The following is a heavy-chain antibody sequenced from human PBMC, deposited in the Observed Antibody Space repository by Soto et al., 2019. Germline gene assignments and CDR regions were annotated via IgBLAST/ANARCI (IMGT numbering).Heavy chain of an antibody. V-gene: IGHV3-23*01. CDR2: ISGSGGST. D-gene: IGHD3-22*01. Sequence: GGSLRLSCAASGFTFSSYAMSWVRQAPGKGLEWVSAISGSGGSTYYADSVKGRFTISRDNSKNTLYLQMNSLRAEDTAVYYCAKVWDYYDSSGYPHDAFDIWGQGTMVTVSS. CDR3: AKVWDYYDSSGYPHDAFDI. J-gene: IGHJ3*02. CDR1: GFTFSSYA.